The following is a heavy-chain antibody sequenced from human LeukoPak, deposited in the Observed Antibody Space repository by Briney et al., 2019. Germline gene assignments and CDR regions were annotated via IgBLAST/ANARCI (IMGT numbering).Heavy chain of an antibody. CDR3: AKDPGYRDF. D-gene: IGHD5-18*01. Sequence: GGSLRLSCAASGFTFSNYGMHWVRQAPGKGLEWVAYIRNDGSNNYYEDSVKGRFTISRDNSKNMLYLQMNSLRAEDTAMYFCAKDPGYRDFWGQGTLVTVSS. V-gene: IGHV3-30*02. CDR2: IRNDGSNN. CDR1: GFTFSNYG. J-gene: IGHJ4*02.